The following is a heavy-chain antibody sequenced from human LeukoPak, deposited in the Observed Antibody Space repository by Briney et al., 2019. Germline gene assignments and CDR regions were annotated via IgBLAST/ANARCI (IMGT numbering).Heavy chain of an antibody. CDR2: SSWDDAQ. J-gene: IGHJ6*02. D-gene: IGHD3-3*01. CDR3: AHLSEYYDFWSGYYTGLGNYGMDV. V-gene: IGHV2-5*02. Sequence: SGPTPVKPTQTLTLTCTFSGFSLRTRGGGGGWIRQPPGEALEALPLSSWDDAQRNSRSLKSRLTIPKDTSKTQVVPTMTNMDPVDTATYYCAHLSEYYDFWSGYYTGLGNYGMDVWGQGTTVTVSS. CDR1: GFSLRTRGGG.